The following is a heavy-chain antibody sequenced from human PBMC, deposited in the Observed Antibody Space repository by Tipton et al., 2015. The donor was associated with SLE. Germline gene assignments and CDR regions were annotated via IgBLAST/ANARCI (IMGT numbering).Heavy chain of an antibody. CDR3: ARTYYHFDY. CDR2: IYSSGNT. CDR1: HGSISGHY. V-gene: IGHV4-59*08. Sequence: TLSLTCAVSHGSISGHYWSWIRQPPGKGLEWIGFIYSSGNTNYNPSLKSRVTISVDTSKNQFSLKLTSLTAADTAVYYCARTYYHFDYWGQGTLVTVSS. J-gene: IGHJ4*02. D-gene: IGHD3-22*01.